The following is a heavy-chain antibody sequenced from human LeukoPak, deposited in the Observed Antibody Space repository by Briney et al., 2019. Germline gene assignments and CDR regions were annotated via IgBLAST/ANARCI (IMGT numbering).Heavy chain of an antibody. V-gene: IGHV1-69*04. CDR3: ARGAPYYDILTGYHKLSEDYYYYCGMDV. CDR2: IIPILGIA. Sequence: ASVKVSCKASGGTFSSYAISWVRQAPGQGLEWMGRIIPILGIANYAQKFQGRVTITADKSTSTAYMELSSLRSEDTAVYYCARGAPYYDILTGYHKLSEDYYYYCGMDVWGQGTTVTVSS. CDR1: GGTFSSYA. J-gene: IGHJ6*02. D-gene: IGHD3-9*01.